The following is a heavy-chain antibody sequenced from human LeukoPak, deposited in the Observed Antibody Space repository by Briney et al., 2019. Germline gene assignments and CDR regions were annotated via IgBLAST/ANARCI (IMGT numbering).Heavy chain of an antibody. V-gene: IGHV4-59*01. CDR1: GGSISSYY. CDR2: IYYSGST. CDR3: ASENSSGWLDY. Sequence: ASETLSLTYTVSGGSISSYYWSWIRQPPGKGLEWIGYIYYSGSTNYNPSLKSRVTISVDTSKNQFSLKLSSVTAADTAVYYCASENSSGWLDYWGQGTLVTVSS. D-gene: IGHD6-19*01. J-gene: IGHJ4*02.